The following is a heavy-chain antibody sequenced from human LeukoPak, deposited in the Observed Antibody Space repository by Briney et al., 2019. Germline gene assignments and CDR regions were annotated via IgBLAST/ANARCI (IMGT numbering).Heavy chain of an antibody. Sequence: GGSLRLSCAASGFTFSSYAMHWVRQAPGKGLEWVAVISYDGSNKYYADSVKGRFTISRDNAKNTLYLQMNSLRAEDTAVYYCARAGDYYYDSSGYYPFDYWGQGTLVTVSS. CDR1: GFTFSSYA. V-gene: IGHV3-30-3*01. J-gene: IGHJ4*02. CDR2: ISYDGSNK. CDR3: ARAGDYYYDSSGYYPFDY. D-gene: IGHD3-22*01.